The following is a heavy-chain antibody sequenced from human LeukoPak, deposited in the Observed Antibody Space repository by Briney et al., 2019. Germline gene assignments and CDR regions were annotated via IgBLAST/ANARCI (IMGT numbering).Heavy chain of an antibody. V-gene: IGHV4-59*01. J-gene: IGHJ3*02. CDR3: ARVSYDSSGYYGTNAFDI. Sequence: NPSETLSLTCTVSGGSISSYYWSWIRQPPRKGLEWIGSIYYSGSTTYNSSFRSRVTISVDTSKHQFSLNLSSVTAADTAEYYCARVSYDSSGYYGTNAFDIWGQGTMVTVSS. CDR1: GGSISSYY. CDR2: IYYSGST. D-gene: IGHD3-22*01.